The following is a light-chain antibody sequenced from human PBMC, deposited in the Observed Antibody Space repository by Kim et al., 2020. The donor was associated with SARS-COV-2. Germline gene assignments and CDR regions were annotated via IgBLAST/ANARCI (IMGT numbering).Light chain of an antibody. V-gene: IGLV3-21*04. CDR3: QVWDSGVI. CDR2: YDS. Sequence: VSVAPGKTARITGGGNNIGSKSVHWYQQKPGQAPVLVIYYDSDRPSGIPERFSGSNSGNTATLTISRVEAGDEADYYCQVWDSGVIFGGGTQLTVL. J-gene: IGLJ2*01. CDR1: NIGSKS.